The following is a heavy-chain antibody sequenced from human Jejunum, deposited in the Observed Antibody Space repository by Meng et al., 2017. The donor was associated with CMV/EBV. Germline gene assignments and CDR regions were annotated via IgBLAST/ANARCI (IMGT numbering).Heavy chain of an antibody. D-gene: IGHD1-26*01. CDR2: ISYSGST. Sequence: TVSGGSISSYCESWIRQPPGKGLEWIGYISYSGSTNYNPSLKSRVTISVDTSKNQFSLKLASVTAADTGVYYCARDRASGSEFDCWGQGTLVTVSS. CDR1: GGSISSYC. CDR3: ARDRASGSEFDC. J-gene: IGHJ4*02. V-gene: IGHV4-59*01.